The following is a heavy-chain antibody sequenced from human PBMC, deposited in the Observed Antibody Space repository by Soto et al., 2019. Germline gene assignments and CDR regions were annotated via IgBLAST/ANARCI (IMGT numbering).Heavy chain of an antibody. CDR3: ATAGGLHYYYYMDV. V-gene: IGHV4-39*01. J-gene: IGHJ6*03. Sequence: QLQLQESGPGLVKPSETLSLTCTVSGGSISGSSYYWGWIRQPPGKGLEWIGSIYYSGSTYYNPSLKSRVTISVDTSKNQFSLKLSSVTAADTAVYYCATAGGLHYYYYMDVWGKGTTVTVSS. CDR2: IYYSGST. D-gene: IGHD3-16*01. CDR1: GGSISGSSYY.